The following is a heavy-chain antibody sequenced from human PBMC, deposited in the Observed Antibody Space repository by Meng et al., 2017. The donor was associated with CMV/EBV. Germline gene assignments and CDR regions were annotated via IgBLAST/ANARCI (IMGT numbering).Heavy chain of an antibody. CDR2: LSHDGSDK. CDR1: GLSHSHYA. J-gene: IGHJ1*01. CDR3: ARASGGYSFGYPLDL. V-gene: IGHV3-30*04. Sequence: GGSLRLSCAASGLSHSHYAMHWVRQAPGQGLEWVSVLSHDGSDKLYSDSVKGRFTISRDNSKDTLYLQLDSLTSDDSAVYYCARASGGYSFGYPLDLWGQGTLVTVSS. D-gene: IGHD5-12*01.